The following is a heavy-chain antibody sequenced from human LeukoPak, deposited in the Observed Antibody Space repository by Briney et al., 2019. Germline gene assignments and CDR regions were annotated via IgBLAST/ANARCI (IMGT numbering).Heavy chain of an antibody. D-gene: IGHD6-13*01. CDR3: AKDSGYSSSWFDP. CDR2: IWYDGSNK. J-gene: IGHJ5*02. V-gene: IGHV3-33*06. CDR1: GFTFSSYG. Sequence: GGSLRLSCAASGFTFSSYGMHWVRQAPGKGLEWVAVIWYDGSNKYYADSVKGRFTISRDNSKNTLYLQMNSLRAEDTAVYYCAKDSGYSSSWFDPWGQETLVTVSS.